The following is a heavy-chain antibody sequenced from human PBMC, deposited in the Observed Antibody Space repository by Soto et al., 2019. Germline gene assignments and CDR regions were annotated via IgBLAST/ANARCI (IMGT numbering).Heavy chain of an antibody. CDR3: ARSGKPNNWFDP. D-gene: IGHD1-26*01. V-gene: IGHV1-3*01. Sequence: QVQLVQSGAEVKKPGASVKVSCKASGYTFTSYAMHWVRQAPGQRLEWMGWINAGNGNTKYSQKFQGRVTITRDTSASTAYMELSSLRSEDTAVYYGARSGKPNNWFDPWGQGTLVTVSS. CDR1: GYTFTSYA. CDR2: INAGNGNT. J-gene: IGHJ5*02.